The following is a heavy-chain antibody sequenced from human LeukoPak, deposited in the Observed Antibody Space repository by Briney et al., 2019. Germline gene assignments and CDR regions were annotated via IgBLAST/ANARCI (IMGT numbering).Heavy chain of an antibody. Sequence: ASVKVSCKASGYTFTSYGISWVRQAPGQGLEWMGWINPNSGGTNYAQKFQGRVTMTRDTSISTAYMELSRLRSDDTAVYYCATSFWSGYRDAFDIWGQGTMVTVSS. CDR1: GYTFTSYG. D-gene: IGHD3-3*01. V-gene: IGHV1-2*02. CDR3: ATSFWSGYRDAFDI. J-gene: IGHJ3*02. CDR2: INPNSGGT.